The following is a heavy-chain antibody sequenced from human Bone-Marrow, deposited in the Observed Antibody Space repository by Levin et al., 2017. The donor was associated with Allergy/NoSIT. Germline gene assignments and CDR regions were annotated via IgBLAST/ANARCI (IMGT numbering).Heavy chain of an antibody. V-gene: IGHV4-31*03. CDR2: IFYSGSGSGGT. D-gene: IGHD1-1*01. Sequence: PSETLSLTCTVSGDSFSSAGYYWTWIRQHPGKGLEWIGYIFYSGSGSGGTKFSPSLSSRGTISIDTSKNHFSLKLSSVTAADTAVYFCARAGGGNFEFWGRGILVTVSS. J-gene: IGHJ4*02. CDR1: GDSFSSAGYY. CDR3: ARAGGGNFEF.